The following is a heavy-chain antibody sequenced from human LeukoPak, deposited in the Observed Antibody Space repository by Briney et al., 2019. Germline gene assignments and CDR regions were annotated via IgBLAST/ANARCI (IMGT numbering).Heavy chain of an antibody. V-gene: IGHV3-23*01. CDR2: ISGSGGST. CDR3: AKKTPRGGSSSGWYSDY. D-gene: IGHD6-19*01. CDR1: GFTFSSYG. Sequence: GGSLRLSCAASGFTFSSYGMSWVRQAPGKGLEWVSAISGSGGSTYYADSVKGRFTISRDNSKNTLYLQMNSLRAEDTAVYYCAKKTPRGGSSSGWYSDYWGQGTLVTVSS. J-gene: IGHJ4*02.